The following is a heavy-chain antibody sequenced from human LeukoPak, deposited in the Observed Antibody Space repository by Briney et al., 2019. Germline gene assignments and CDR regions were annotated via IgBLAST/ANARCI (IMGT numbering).Heavy chain of an antibody. CDR3: ARGREIHGGSDTKFYDS. CDR1: GYSFTDYY. CDR2: INPRSGDT. D-gene: IGHD3-10*01. V-gene: IGHV1-2*02. Sequence: ASVKVSCKASGYSFTDYYMHWVRQAPGQGLEWMGWINPRSGDTSYAQKFQGRVTMTRDTSINTVDMDLSGLTSDDTAVFYCARGREIHGGSDTKFYDSWGQGTLVTVSS. J-gene: IGHJ4*02.